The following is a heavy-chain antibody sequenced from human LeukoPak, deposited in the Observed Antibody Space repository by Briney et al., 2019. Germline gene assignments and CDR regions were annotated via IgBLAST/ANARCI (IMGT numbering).Heavy chain of an antibody. D-gene: IGHD3-22*01. CDR3: ARGSPSSGYYFVRSAGPPLDY. Sequence: SETLSLTCAVYGGSFSGYYWSWIRQPPGKGLEWIGEINHSGSTNYNPSLKSRVTISVDTSKNQFSLKLSSVTAADTAVYYCARGSPSSGYYFVRSAGPPLDYWGQGTLATVSS. J-gene: IGHJ4*02. CDR2: INHSGST. V-gene: IGHV4-34*01. CDR1: GGSFSGYY.